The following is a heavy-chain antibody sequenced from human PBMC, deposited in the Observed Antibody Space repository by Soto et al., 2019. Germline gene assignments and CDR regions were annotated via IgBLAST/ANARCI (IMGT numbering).Heavy chain of an antibody. CDR1: GFTFSSYA. J-gene: IGHJ4*02. CDR3: AKSPRYYDSSGYYIY. Sequence: GGSLRLSCAASGFTFSSYAVSWVRQAPGKGLEWVSAISGSGGSTYYADSVKGRFTISRDNSKNTLYLQMNSLRAEDTAVYYCAKSPRYYDSSGYYIYWGQGTLVTVSS. CDR2: ISGSGGST. D-gene: IGHD3-22*01. V-gene: IGHV3-23*01.